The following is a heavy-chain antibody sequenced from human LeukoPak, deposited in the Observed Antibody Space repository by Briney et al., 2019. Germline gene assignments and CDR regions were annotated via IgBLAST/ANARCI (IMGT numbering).Heavy chain of an antibody. CDR3: ARASYCGGDCYFSTGFDY. CDR1: GGTLSSYA. J-gene: IGHJ4*02. D-gene: IGHD2-21*02. Sequence: ASVKVSCKASGGTLSSYAISWVRQAPGQGLEWMGIINPSGGSTSYAQKFQGRVTMTTDTSTSTAYMGLRSLRSDDTAVYYCARASYCGGDCYFSTGFDYWGQGTLVTVSS. CDR2: INPSGGST. V-gene: IGHV1-46*01.